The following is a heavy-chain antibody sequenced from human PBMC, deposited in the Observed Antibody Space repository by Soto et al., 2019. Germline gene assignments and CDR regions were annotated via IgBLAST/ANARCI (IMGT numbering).Heavy chain of an antibody. Sequence: QVQLVQSGTEVKKPGSSVKVSCKASGGPFSPYAISWGRQAPGQGLEWMGGIVPISGTANYAQKFQGRVTFTADESSSTAYMELSSLTYEDTAVYHCARSGVVVNAFDIWGQGTMVTVSS. V-gene: IGHV1-69*12. CDR3: ARSGVVVNAFDI. CDR1: GGPFSPYA. CDR2: IVPISGTA. D-gene: IGHD2-21*01. J-gene: IGHJ3*02.